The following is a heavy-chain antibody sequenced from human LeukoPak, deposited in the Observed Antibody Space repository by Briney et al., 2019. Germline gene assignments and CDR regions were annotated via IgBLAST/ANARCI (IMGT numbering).Heavy chain of an antibody. CDR2: ISAYNGDT. Sequence: ASVKVSCKASGYTFSSHGNIWVRQAPGQGLEWMGWISAYNGDTKYAQKFQGRVTMTTDTSTSTAYMEVRNLRSDDTAVYYCVRVEGPSIFGVVDYWGQGTLVTVSS. D-gene: IGHD3-3*02. J-gene: IGHJ4*02. CDR3: VRVEGPSIFGVVDY. V-gene: IGHV1-18*01. CDR1: GYTFSSHG.